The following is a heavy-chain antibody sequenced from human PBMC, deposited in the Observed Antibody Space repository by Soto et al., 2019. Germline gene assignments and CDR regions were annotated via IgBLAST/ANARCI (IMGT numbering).Heavy chain of an antibody. D-gene: IGHD5-18*01. CDR3: AHSRYSNGYLPSVY. CDR2: IYWDDDK. V-gene: IGHV2-5*02. J-gene: IGHJ4*02. Sequence: SGPTLVNPTQTLTLTCTLSGFSLSTGGVGVGWIRQPPGKALEWLAFIYWDDDKRYSPSLKSRLTITKDTSENQVVLTMTSMDLVDTATYYCAHSRYSNGYLPSVYWGQGALVTVSS. CDR1: GFSLSTGGVG.